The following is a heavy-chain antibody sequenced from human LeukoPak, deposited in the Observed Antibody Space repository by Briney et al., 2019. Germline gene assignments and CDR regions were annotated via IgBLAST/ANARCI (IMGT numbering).Heavy chain of an antibody. V-gene: IGHV3-53*01. CDR2: IFNGGST. CDR1: GFAVSSNH. Sequence: GGSLRLSCAASGFAVSSNHMNWVRQAPGKGLEWVSVIFNGGSTYYADSVKGRFTISRDNAKNSLYLQMNNLRPEDTAVYYCAREIFWSGYFSNLHFDYWGQGTLVTVSS. J-gene: IGHJ4*02. D-gene: IGHD3-3*01. CDR3: AREIFWSGYFSNLHFDY.